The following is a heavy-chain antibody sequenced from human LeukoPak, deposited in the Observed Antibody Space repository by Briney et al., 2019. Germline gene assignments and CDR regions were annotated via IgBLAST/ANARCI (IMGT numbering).Heavy chain of an antibody. J-gene: IGHJ4*02. CDR3: ARVTGYRIEDYFDY. CDR1: GGSISSYY. CDR2: IYHSGST. D-gene: IGHD6-13*01. Sequence: SETLSLTCTVSGGSISSYYWSWIRQPPGKGLEWIGYIYHSGSTNYNPSLTSRVIISVETSKNEFSLKLRSVTAADTAVYYCARVTGYRIEDYFDYWGQGTLVTVSS. V-gene: IGHV4-59*01.